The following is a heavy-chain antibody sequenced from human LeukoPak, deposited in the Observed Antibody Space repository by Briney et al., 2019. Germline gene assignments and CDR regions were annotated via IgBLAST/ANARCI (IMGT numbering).Heavy chain of an antibody. V-gene: IGHV1-2*02. D-gene: IGHD3-10*01. CDR1: GYTFTGYY. J-gene: IGHJ4*02. CDR3: ARVRYYYGSGSFFDY. CDR2: INPNSGGT. Sequence: ASVKVSCKASGYTFTGYYMHWVRQAPGQGLEWMGWINPNSGGTNYAQKFQGRVTMTRDTSISTAYMELSRLRSDDTAVYYCARVRYYYGSGSFFDYWGQETLVTVSS.